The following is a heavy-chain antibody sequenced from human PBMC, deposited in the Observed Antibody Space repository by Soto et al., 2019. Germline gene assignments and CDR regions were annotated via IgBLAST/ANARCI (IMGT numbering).Heavy chain of an antibody. CDR1: GFIVSSNY. V-gene: IGHV3-53*01. J-gene: IGHJ5*01. CDR3: ARHTRSSFAS. D-gene: IGHD6-6*01. CDR2: MYSGGST. Sequence: GGSLRLSCAASGFIVSSNYMSWVRQAPGKGLEWVAAMYSGGSTSYTDSVKGRFTISRDNSKNTLHLQMNSQRADDTAVYYCARHTRSSFASWGQGTLVNVSS.